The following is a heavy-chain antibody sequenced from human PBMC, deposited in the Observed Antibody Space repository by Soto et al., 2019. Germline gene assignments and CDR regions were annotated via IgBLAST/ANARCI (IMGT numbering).Heavy chain of an antibody. CDR3: ARRPGWASSSHYYYVMDV. CDR1: GYSFTSYW. D-gene: IGHD6-6*01. Sequence: GESLKISCKGSGYSFTSYWISWVRQMPGKGLEWMGRIDPSDSYTNYSPSFQGHVTISADKPISTAYLQWSSLKASDTAMYYCARRPGWASSSHYYYVMDVWGQGTTVTVSS. J-gene: IGHJ6*02. V-gene: IGHV5-10-1*01. CDR2: IDPSDSYT.